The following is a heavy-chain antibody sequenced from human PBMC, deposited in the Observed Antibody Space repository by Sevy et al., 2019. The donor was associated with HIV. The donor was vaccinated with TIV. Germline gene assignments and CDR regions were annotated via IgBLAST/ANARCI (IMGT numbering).Heavy chain of an antibody. CDR1: GFTFSKYS. Sequence: GGSLRLSCAASGFTFSKYSMSWVRQPPGKGLEWVSTLSLGCGEINHAASVKGRLTISRDNSKNSLYLQMNNLIAEDTAVYYCAREGCTKPHDYWGQGTLVTVSS. CDR2: LSLGCGEI. CDR3: AREGCTKPHDY. J-gene: IGHJ4*02. D-gene: IGHD2-8*01. V-gene: IGHV3-23*01.